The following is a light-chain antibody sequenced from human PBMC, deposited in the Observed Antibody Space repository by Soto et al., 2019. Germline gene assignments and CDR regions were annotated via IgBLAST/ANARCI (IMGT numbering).Light chain of an antibody. CDR1: QNISNY. V-gene: IGKV3-20*01. J-gene: IGKJ5*01. CDR2: DVS. Sequence: EIVLTQSPATLSLSPGIRATLSCRASQNISNYLIWYQQKPGQAPRLLVYDVSNRATGIPDRFSGSGSETDFTLTISRLEPEDFALYYCQQYGSSAPITFGHGARLEI. CDR3: QQYGSSAPIT.